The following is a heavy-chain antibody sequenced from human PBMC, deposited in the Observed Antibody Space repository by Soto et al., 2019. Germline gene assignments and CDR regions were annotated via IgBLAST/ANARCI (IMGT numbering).Heavy chain of an antibody. J-gene: IGHJ4*02. Sequence: PXGSLRLSCVASGFTFNNSAMIWVRQAPGKGLQWVSSISGTVGNTYYAESVKGRFTISRDTSKNTVYLQMNSLSAEDTAIYYCAKGTMGAPFYYFDYWGQGTLVTVSS. D-gene: IGHD1-26*01. CDR3: AKGTMGAPFYYFDY. CDR2: ISGTVGNT. CDR1: GFTFNNSA. V-gene: IGHV3-23*01.